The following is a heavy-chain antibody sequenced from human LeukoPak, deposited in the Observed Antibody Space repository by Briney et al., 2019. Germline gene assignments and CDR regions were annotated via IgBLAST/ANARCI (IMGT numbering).Heavy chain of an antibody. Sequence: GGSLRLSCAASGFTFSSYAMSWVRQAPGKGLEWVSAISGSGGSTYYADSVKGRFTISRDNSRNTLYLQMNSLRAEDTAVYYCAKPNSRWYYYDSSGYQGVYWGQGTLVTVSS. J-gene: IGHJ4*02. CDR1: GFTFSSYA. CDR2: ISGSGGST. CDR3: AKPNSRWYYYDSSGYQGVY. D-gene: IGHD3-22*01. V-gene: IGHV3-23*01.